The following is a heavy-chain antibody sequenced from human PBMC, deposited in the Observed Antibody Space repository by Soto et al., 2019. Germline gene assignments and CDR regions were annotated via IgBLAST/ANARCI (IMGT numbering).Heavy chain of an antibody. D-gene: IGHD1-26*01. Sequence: QVQLVESGGGVVQPGRSLRLSCAASGFPFTSYGMHWVREGPDKGLEWVAIISYDGSDKYYADSVKGRFTISRDNSKNTLYLQMNSPRPDDTALYYCVGSQYYFDYRGQGTLVIVSS. CDR1: GFPFTSYG. J-gene: IGHJ4*02. V-gene: IGHV3-30*03. CDR3: VGSQYYFDY. CDR2: ISYDGSDK.